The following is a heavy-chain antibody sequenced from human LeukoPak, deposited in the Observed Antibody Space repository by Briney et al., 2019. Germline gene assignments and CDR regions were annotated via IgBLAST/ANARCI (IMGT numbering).Heavy chain of an antibody. CDR3: ARVSFLAYCGGDCYSAFDY. Sequence: PSETLSLTCAVSGGSISSSNWWSWVRQPPGKGLEWIGEIYHSGSTNYNPSLKSRVTISVDKSKNQFSLKLSSVTAADTAVYYCARVSFLAYCGGDCYSAFDYWGQGTLVTVSS. J-gene: IGHJ4*02. CDR2: IYHSGST. D-gene: IGHD2-21*02. V-gene: IGHV4-4*02. CDR1: GGSISSSNW.